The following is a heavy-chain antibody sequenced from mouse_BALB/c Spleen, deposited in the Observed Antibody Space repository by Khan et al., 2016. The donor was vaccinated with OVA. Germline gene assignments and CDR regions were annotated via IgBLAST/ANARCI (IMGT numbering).Heavy chain of an antibody. CDR3: AIGEFLLRLRGMDY. J-gene: IGHJ4*01. D-gene: IGHD2-2*01. V-gene: IGHV1S137*01. CDR1: GDTFSDYA. Sequence: QVQLQQSGPEVVRPGVSVKIPCKGSGDTFSDYAMHWVKQSHAKSLEWIGIISTYNGNTNYNQKFEGKATMTVDKASSTAYLELARLTSEDSAIYYGAIGEFLLRLRGMDYWGQGTSVTVSS. CDR2: ISTYNGNT.